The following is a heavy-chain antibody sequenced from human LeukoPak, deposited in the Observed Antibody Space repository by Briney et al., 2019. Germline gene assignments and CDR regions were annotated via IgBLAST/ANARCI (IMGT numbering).Heavy chain of an antibody. CDR1: GGSVSSGSYY. J-gene: IGHJ4*02. Sequence: SETLSLTCTVSGGSVSSGSYYWSWIRQPPRKGLERIGYMYYSGSTNYNPSLKSRVTISVDTSKNQFSLKLSSVTAADTALYYCARWRGTGYDYWGQGTLVTVSS. CDR2: MYYSGST. D-gene: IGHD1-1*01. V-gene: IGHV4-61*01. CDR3: ARWRGTGYDY.